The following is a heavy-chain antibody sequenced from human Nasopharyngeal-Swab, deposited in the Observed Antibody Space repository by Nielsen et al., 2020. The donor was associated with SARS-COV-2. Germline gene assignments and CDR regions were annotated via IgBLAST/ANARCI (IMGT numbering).Heavy chain of an antibody. CDR2: INHSGST. J-gene: IGHJ6*03. Sequence: WIRQPLGKGLEWIGEINHSGSTNYNPSLKSRVTISVDTSKNQFSLKLSSVTAADTAVYYCARVLRGVAARPLGFGYYYYYYMDVWGKGTTVTVSS. CDR3: ARVLRGVAARPLGFGYYYYYYMDV. V-gene: IGHV4-34*01. D-gene: IGHD6-6*01.